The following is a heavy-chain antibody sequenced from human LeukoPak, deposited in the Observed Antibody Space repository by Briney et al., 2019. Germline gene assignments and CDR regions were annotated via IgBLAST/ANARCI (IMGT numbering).Heavy chain of an antibody. CDR1: GFTFSSYA. CDR2: ISGSGGST. V-gene: IGHV3-23*01. Sequence: PGRSLRLSCAASGFTFSSYAMSWVRQAPGKGLEWVSAISGSGGSTYYADSVKGRFTISRDNSKNTLYLQMNSLRAEDTAVYYCAKDMQWECSLGCYFDYWGQGTLVTVSS. CDR3: AKDMQWECSLGCYFDY. D-gene: IGHD1-26*01. J-gene: IGHJ4*02.